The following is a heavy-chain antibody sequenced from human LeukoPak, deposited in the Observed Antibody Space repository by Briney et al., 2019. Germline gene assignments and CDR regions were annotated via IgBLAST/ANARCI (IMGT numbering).Heavy chain of an antibody. D-gene: IGHD2-15*01. CDR1: GGSISSSDYY. V-gene: IGHV4-39*01. Sequence: SDTLSLTCTVSGGSISSSDYYWGGIRQPPGKGLEWIGSIHYGGSTYYNPSLKSRVTISVDTSMNQFSLKLSFVTTADTAVYYCARALGYCSAGSCTRGYNWFDPWGQGTLVTVPS. J-gene: IGHJ5*02. CDR3: ARALGYCSAGSCTRGYNWFDP. CDR2: IHYGGST.